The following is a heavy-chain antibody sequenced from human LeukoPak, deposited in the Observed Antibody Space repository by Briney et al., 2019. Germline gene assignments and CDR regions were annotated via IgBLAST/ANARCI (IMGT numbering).Heavy chain of an antibody. Sequence: SETLSLTCTVSDGSVSSGSYYWSWIRQPPGKGLEWIGYIFYSGSTDYNPSLKSRVTISVDTSKNQFSLKLTSVTAADTAVYYCARAKVHSGMFDYWGQGTLVTVSS. CDR2: IFYSGST. CDR1: DGSVSSGSYY. V-gene: IGHV4-61*01. J-gene: IGHJ4*02. CDR3: ARAKVHSGMFDY. D-gene: IGHD2-15*01.